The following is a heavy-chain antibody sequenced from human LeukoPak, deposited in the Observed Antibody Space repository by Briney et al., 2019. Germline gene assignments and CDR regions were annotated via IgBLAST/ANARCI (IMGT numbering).Heavy chain of an antibody. Sequence: PGGSLRLSCVASANYWMHWVRQAPGKGLVWVSHINSDGSWTSYADSVKGRFTISKDNARNTVYLQMNSLRAEDTAVYYCVSFYETYWGRGTLVTVSS. CDR3: VSFYETY. J-gene: IGHJ4*02. CDR1: ANYW. V-gene: IGHV3-74*01. CDR2: INSDGSWT. D-gene: IGHD2/OR15-2a*01.